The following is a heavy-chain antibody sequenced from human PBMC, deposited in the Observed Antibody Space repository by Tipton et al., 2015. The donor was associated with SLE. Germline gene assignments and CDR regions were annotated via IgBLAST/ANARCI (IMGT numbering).Heavy chain of an antibody. Sequence: SLRLSCAASGFTFDDFAMHWVRQAPGNGLEWVSRISWNSDSLEYADSVKGRFTISRDNARNSLYLQMNSLRPEDTALYYCVKDNSANGWYLHYFDYWGQGTLVTVSS. J-gene: IGHJ4*02. V-gene: IGHV3-9*01. D-gene: IGHD6-19*01. CDR1: GFTFDDFA. CDR3: VKDNSANGWYLHYFDY. CDR2: ISWNSDSL.